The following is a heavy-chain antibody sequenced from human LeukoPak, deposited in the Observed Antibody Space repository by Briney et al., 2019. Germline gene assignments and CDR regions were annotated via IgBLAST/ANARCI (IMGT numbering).Heavy chain of an antibody. CDR1: GYTFTANY. J-gene: IGHJ1*01. CDR3: ARATLVPS. Sequence: PRASVNVSCKTSGYTFTANYLHWVRQAPGQGLEWMGRMNPDTGGTNYAQRFQGRVTMTRDTSINTAYMELTGLRFDNTAIYYCARATLVPSWGQGTLVTVSS. D-gene: IGHD3-10*01. V-gene: IGHV1-2*06. CDR2: MNPDTGGT.